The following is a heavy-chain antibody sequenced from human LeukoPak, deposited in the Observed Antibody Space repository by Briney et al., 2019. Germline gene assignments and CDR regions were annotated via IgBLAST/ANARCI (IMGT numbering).Heavy chain of an antibody. D-gene: IGHD3-22*01. V-gene: IGHV3-21*01. Sequence: PGGSLRLSCAASGFTFSSYSMYWVRQAPGKGLEWVSSISSSSSYIYYADSVKGRFTISRDNAKNSLYLQMNSLRAEDTAVYYCARDPAGKVTMIEDGYWGQGTLVTVSS. CDR1: GFTFSSYS. CDR3: ARDPAGKVTMIEDGY. J-gene: IGHJ4*02. CDR2: ISSSSSYI.